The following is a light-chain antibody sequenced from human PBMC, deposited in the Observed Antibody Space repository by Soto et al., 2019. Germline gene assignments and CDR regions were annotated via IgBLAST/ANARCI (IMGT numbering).Light chain of an antibody. V-gene: IGKV3-20*01. J-gene: IGKJ5*01. CDR1: QSVSSSY. CDR2: GAS. Sequence: EIVLTQSPCTLSLSPGERATLSCRASQSVSSSYLAWYQQKPGQAPRLLIYGASSRATGILDRFSGSGSWTDFTLTISTPEPEDFAVYYCQQHGSSPPITFGQGTRLEIK. CDR3: QQHGSSPPIT.